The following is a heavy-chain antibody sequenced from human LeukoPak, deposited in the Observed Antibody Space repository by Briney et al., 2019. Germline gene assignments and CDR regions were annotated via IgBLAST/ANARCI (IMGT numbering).Heavy chain of an antibody. CDR1: GFNLNSYT. CDR2: ISSSSSYM. J-gene: IGHJ4*02. V-gene: IGHV3-21*01. Sequence: GGSLRLSCAASGFNLNSYTMNWVRQAPGKGLEWVSSISSSSSYMYSADSLKGRFAISRDNAKNSLYLQMNSLRAEDTAVYYCARDTDFDCWGQGTLVTVSS. CDR3: ARDTDFDC.